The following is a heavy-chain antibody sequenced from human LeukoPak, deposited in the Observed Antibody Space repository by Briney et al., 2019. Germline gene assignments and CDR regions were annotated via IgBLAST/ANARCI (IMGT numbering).Heavy chain of an antibody. CDR3: AKHYGNSAYYYYYYMDV. J-gene: IGHJ6*03. Sequence: SETLSLTCTVSGYSISSGYYWGWIRQPPGKGLEWIGSIYHSGSTYYNPSLKSRVTISVDTSKNQFSLKLSSVTAADTAVYYCAKHYGNSAYYYYYYMDVWGKGTTVTVSS. CDR1: GYSISSGYY. D-gene: IGHD4-23*01. CDR2: IYHSGST. V-gene: IGHV4-38-2*02.